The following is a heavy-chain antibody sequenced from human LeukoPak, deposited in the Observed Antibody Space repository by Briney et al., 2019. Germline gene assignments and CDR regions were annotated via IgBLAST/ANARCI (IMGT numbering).Heavy chain of an antibody. CDR1: GFTFSSYG. D-gene: IGHD6-13*01. V-gene: IGHV3-30*03. Sequence: GGSLRLSCAASGFTFSSYGMHWVLQAPGKGLEWVAVISYDGSNKYYADSVKARFTISRDISKNTLYLQMNSLRAEDRAVYYCAMCTGYSSSWFSDDYWGQGTLVTVSS. CDR3: AMCTGYSSSWFSDDY. CDR2: ISYDGSNK. J-gene: IGHJ4*02.